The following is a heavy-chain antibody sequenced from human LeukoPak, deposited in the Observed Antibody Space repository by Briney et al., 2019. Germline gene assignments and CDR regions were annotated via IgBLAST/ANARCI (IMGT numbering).Heavy chain of an antibody. J-gene: IGHJ2*01. CDR1: GYTFSAYY. CDR2: INPDNGGT. CDR3: ARDYGLHSSGYGPFDL. V-gene: IGHV1-2*02. D-gene: IGHD3-22*01. Sequence: ASVKVSCTASGYTFSAYYIHWVRQAPGQGLEWMGWINPDNGGTNYLEKFQGRVTMTRDTSITTAYMELSRLRSDDTAVYYCARDYGLHSSGYGPFDLWGRGALISVSS.